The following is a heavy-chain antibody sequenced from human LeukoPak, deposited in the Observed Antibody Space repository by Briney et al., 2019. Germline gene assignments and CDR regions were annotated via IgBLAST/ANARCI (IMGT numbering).Heavy chain of an antibody. J-gene: IGHJ3*02. V-gene: IGHV4-59*12. Sequence: SETLSLTCTVSGGSISSYYWSWIRQPPGKGLEWIGYIYYSGSTNYNPSLKSRVTMSVDTSKNQFSLKLSSVTAADTAVYYCARDGSYYGSDDAFDIWGQGTMVTVSS. CDR1: GGSISSYY. CDR2: IYYSGST. D-gene: IGHD3-10*01. CDR3: ARDGSYYGSDDAFDI.